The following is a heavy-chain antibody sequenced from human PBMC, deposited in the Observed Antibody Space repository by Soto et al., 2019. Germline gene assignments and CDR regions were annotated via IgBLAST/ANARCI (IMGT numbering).Heavy chain of an antibody. CDR3: AKDLGYNYGSFDY. V-gene: IGHV3-23*01. J-gene: IGHJ4*02. CDR1: GFTFSTYA. D-gene: IGHD5-18*01. Sequence: PVGSLRLSCAASGFTFSTYAMSWVRQAPGKGLEWVSTISGSGGNTYYADSVKGRFTISRDNSKNTLYLQMNSLRAEDTAVYYCAKDLGYNYGSFDYWGQGTLVTVSS. CDR2: ISGSGGNT.